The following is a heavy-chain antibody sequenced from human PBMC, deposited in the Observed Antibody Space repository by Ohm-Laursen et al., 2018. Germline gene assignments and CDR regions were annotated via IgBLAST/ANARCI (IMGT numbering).Heavy chain of an antibody. D-gene: IGHD5-24*01. Sequence: SLRLSCTASRFTFRSYGMHWVRQAPGKGLEWVAVISYDGSNKNYGDSVKGRFTISRDNSKNTLYLQMNSLRPEDTAVYYCARVSRGTLQSPWGQGTLVTVSS. CDR1: RFTFRSYG. CDR2: ISYDGSNK. CDR3: ARVSRGTLQSP. V-gene: IGHV3-30*03. J-gene: IGHJ5*02.